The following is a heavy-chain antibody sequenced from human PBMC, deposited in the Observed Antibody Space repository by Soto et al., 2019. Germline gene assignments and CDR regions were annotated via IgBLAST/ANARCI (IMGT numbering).Heavy chain of an antibody. Sequence: QVQLVESGGGVVQPGRSLRLSCAASGFTFSSYAMHWVRQAPGKGLEWVAVISYDGSNKYYADSVKGRFTISRDNSKNTLYLQMNSLRAEDTAVYYCASSFCSGGSCYSPLGYYGMDVWGQGTTVTVSS. D-gene: IGHD2-15*01. CDR3: ASSFCSGGSCYSPLGYYGMDV. J-gene: IGHJ6*02. V-gene: IGHV3-30-3*01. CDR1: GFTFSSYA. CDR2: ISYDGSNK.